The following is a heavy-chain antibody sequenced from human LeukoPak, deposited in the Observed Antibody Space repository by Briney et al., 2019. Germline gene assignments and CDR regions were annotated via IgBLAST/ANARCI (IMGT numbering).Heavy chain of an antibody. J-gene: IGHJ5*01. Sequence: KTSETLSLTCTVSRGPIRTADYSWAWVRQPPGEGLEWLGSIYFSGTPYFNPSLKSRVAVSIDTSKNQFSLKVTSVNASDTAVYFCARTSSWYAGAWFDSWGQGTLVTVSS. D-gene: IGHD6-13*01. CDR2: IYFSGTP. CDR1: RGPIRTADYS. V-gene: IGHV4-39*01. CDR3: ARTSSWYAGAWFDS.